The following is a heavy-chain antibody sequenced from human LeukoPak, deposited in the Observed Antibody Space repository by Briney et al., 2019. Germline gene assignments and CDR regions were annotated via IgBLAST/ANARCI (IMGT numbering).Heavy chain of an antibody. CDR1: GRSISSSSYC. D-gene: IGHD3-22*01. J-gene: IGHJ4*02. CDR2: IFDGGTT. Sequence: SPSPSLTGTVSGRSISSSSYCWGWIRQPRGKGLEWVGSIFDGGTTYYNTSIKSRVTISVDTTKNQLSLKLSAVTAADTAVYYCARPYYYDSSQPYWGQGTLVTVSS. V-gene: IGHV4-39*07. CDR3: ARPYYYDSSQPY.